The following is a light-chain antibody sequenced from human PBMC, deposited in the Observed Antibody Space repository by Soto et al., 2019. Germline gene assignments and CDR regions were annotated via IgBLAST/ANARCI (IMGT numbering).Light chain of an antibody. CDR2: GAS. CDR3: QQHTNWQPVST. CDR1: QSISRN. J-gene: IGKJ1*01. V-gene: IGKV3-15*01. Sequence: EIVMTQSPATLSVSPGESAALSCRASQSISRNLAWYQLKPGQAPRLLIYGASTRVPGIPARFSGSGSGTECTLLISSQQYEDSAIFYCQQHTNWQPVSTFGQGTKVDIK.